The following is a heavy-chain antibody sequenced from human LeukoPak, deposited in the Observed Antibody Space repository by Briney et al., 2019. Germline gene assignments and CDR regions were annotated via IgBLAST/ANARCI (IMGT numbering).Heavy chain of an antibody. CDR1: GFTFSSYA. CDR2: ISGSGGST. Sequence: GGSLRLSCAASGFTFSSYAMSWVRQAPGKGLEWVSAISGSGGSTYYADSVKGRFTISRDNSKNTLYLQMTSLSAEDTAVYYCATPLVAAYRPSNDYWGQGTLVTVSS. V-gene: IGHV3-23*01. D-gene: IGHD2-15*01. CDR3: ATPLVAAYRPSNDY. J-gene: IGHJ4*02.